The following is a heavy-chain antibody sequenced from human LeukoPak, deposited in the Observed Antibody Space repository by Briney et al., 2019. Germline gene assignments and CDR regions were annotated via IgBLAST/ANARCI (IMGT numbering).Heavy chain of an antibody. Sequence: SQTLSLTCTVSGGSISSGGYYWSWIRQHPGKGLEWIGYIYYSGSTYYNPSLKSRVTISVDRSKNQFSLKLSSVTAADTAVYYCARSYYYDSSGYNVGAFDIWGQGTMVTVSS. V-gene: IGHV4-31*03. D-gene: IGHD3-22*01. CDR1: GGSISSGGYY. CDR2: IYYSGST. CDR3: ARSYYYDSSGYNVGAFDI. J-gene: IGHJ3*02.